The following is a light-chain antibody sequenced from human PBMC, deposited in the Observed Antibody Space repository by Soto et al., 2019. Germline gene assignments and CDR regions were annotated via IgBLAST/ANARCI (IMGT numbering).Light chain of an antibody. Sequence: EIVLTQSPGTLSLSPGERATLSCRASQSVHDTYLAWYQQKPGQAPRLLIYDISTRASGVPDRFSVSGSVTDFALTITRLAPEDCAVYFCQQYGSSPGTFGQGTKVEIK. V-gene: IGKV3-20*01. CDR1: QSVHDTY. CDR2: DIS. CDR3: QQYGSSPGT. J-gene: IGKJ1*01.